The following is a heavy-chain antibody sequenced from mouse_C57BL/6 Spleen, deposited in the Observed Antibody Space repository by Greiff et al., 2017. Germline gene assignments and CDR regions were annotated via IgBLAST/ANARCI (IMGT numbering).Heavy chain of an antibody. V-gene: IGHV1-54*01. CDR1: GYAFTNYL. CDR2: INSGSGGT. CDR3: ARSTTVVARYFDV. Sequence: VQLQQSGAELVRPGTSVKVSCKASGYAFTNYLIEWVKQRPGQGLEWIGVINSGSGGTNYNEKFKGKATLTADKSSSTAYMQLSSLTSEDSAVYFCARSTTVVARYFDVWGTGTTVTVAS. D-gene: IGHD1-1*01. J-gene: IGHJ1*03.